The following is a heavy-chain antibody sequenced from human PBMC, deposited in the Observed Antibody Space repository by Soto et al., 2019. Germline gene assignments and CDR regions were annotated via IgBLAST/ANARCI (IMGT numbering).Heavy chain of an antibody. Sequence: QVQLQESGPGLVKPPETLSLTCTVSGDSISSSDYYWGWIRPPPGKGLEWIGSIYYSGSTYYNPSLKRRVPISGDTPKNQFSRKVSSVTAADTAVYYCARPLRWNYYFDYWGQGTLVTVSS. CDR2: IYYSGST. CDR3: ARPLRWNYYFDY. V-gene: IGHV4-39*01. J-gene: IGHJ4*02. CDR1: GDSISSSDYY. D-gene: IGHD1-7*01.